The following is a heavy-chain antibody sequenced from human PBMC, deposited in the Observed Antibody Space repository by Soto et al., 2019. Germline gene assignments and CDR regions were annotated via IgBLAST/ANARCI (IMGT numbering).Heavy chain of an antibody. J-gene: IGHJ4*02. CDR1: GFTFGDYA. CDR3: SRVPPNNRGAPLYY. CDR2: ITSKAYGGTT. D-gene: IGHD3-10*01. V-gene: IGHV3-49*03. Sequence: GGSLRLSCTASGFTFGDYAMIWFRQAPGKGLEWVGFITSKAYGGTTEYAATVKGRFTISRDDSKSIAYLQMNSLKTDDTAVYYCSRVPPNNRGAPLYYWGQGTRVTVSS.